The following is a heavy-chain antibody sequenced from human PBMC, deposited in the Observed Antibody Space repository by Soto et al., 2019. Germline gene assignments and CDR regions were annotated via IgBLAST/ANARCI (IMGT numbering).Heavy chain of an antibody. V-gene: IGHV1-69*01. CDR3: ARSQGSSTSLEIYYYYYYGMAV. Sequence: QVQLVQSGAEVKKPGSSVKVSCKASGGTFSSYAISWVRQAPGQGLEWMGGIIPISETTNYAQKFQGRVTITADESKSIAYMELSSLRSEDTAVYYCARSQGSSTSLEIYYYYYYGMAVWGQGTTVTVFS. J-gene: IGHJ6*02. CDR2: IIPISETT. CDR1: GGTFSSYA. D-gene: IGHD2-2*01.